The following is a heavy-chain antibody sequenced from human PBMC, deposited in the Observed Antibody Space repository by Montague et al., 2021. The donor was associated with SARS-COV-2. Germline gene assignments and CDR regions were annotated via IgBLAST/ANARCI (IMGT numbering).Heavy chain of an antibody. J-gene: IGHJ3*02. Sequence: SETPSLTCAVSRGSFSNYYWTWIRQSPGKGLEWIGEINQGGAPNYTPSLKSRVTISLDTSKKQISLKLNSVTVADTAVFFCARGRPVQGSFRHFDSISSGARDIWAQGSLVIVSS. CDR2: INQGGAP. D-gene: IGHD3-9*01. CDR1: RGSFSNYY. V-gene: IGHV4-34*01. CDR3: ARGRPVQGSFRHFDSISSGARDI.